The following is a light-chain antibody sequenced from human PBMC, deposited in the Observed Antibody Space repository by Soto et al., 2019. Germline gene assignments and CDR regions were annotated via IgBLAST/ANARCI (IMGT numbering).Light chain of an antibody. CDR1: QSVRSD. J-gene: IGKJ1*01. Sequence: EILMTQSADTLSVSPGDRATLSCWASQSVRSDLAWYQKKPGQAPRLLIYGASTRATGIPARFSGSGSGTEFTLTISSLQSEDFAVYYCQQYNNWPRTFGQGTKVDIK. V-gene: IGKV3-15*01. CDR3: QQYNNWPRT. CDR2: GAS.